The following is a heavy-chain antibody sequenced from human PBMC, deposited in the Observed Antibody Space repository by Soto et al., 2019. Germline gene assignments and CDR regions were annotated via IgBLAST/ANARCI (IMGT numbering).Heavy chain of an antibody. Sequence: QVQLQESGPGLVKPSETLSLTCIVSGGSVSSGASHWTWIRQSPGKGLEWIGYISYSGTTDYNPSLKSRVTISVDTSKNQFSLKLTSATTADTAVYYCASLEWSTSKTGVWGQGTTVTVSS. V-gene: IGHV4-61*08. CDR3: ASLEWSTSKTGV. D-gene: IGHD3-3*01. CDR1: GGSVSSGASH. J-gene: IGHJ6*02. CDR2: ISYSGTT.